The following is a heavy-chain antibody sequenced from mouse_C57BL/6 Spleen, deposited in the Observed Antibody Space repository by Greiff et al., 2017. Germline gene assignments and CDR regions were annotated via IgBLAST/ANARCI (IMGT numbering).Heavy chain of an antibody. CDR1: GFSLTSYG. V-gene: IGHV2-5*01. Sequence: VKLQESGPGLVQPSQSLSITCTVSGFSLTSYGVHWVRQSPGKGLEWLGVIWRGGSTDYNAAFMSRLSITKDNSKSQVFFKMNSLQADDTAIYYCANHYYGSSYWYFDVWGTGTTVTVSS. CDR2: IWRGGST. CDR3: ANHYYGSSYWYFDV. J-gene: IGHJ1*03. D-gene: IGHD1-1*01.